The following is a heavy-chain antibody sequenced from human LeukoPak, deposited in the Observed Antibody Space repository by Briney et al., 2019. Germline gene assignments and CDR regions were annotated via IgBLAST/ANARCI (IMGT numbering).Heavy chain of an antibody. CDR1: GFTFSSYA. CDR3: AKGDYDILTGYIDY. D-gene: IGHD3-9*01. Sequence: PGGSLRLSCAASGFTFSSYAMSWVRQAPGKGLEWVSAISGSGGSTYYADSVKGRFTISRDNSKNTLYLQMNSLRAEDTVVYYCAKGDYDILTGYIDYWGQGTLVTVSS. CDR2: ISGSGGST. V-gene: IGHV3-23*01. J-gene: IGHJ4*02.